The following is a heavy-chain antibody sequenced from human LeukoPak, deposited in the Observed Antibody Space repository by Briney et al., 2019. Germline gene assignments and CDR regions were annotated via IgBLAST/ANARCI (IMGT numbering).Heavy chain of an antibody. Sequence: PGGSLRLSCAASGFTFSNYAMTWVRQPPGKGLEWVSTISGSGDRTYYADSVKGRFTISRDNSKNTLYVQMNSLRAEDTAVYYCAKDRRSSWYYFQDWGQGTLVTVSS. J-gene: IGHJ1*01. CDR1: GFTFSNYA. D-gene: IGHD3-3*01. CDR3: AKDRRSSWYYFQD. V-gene: IGHV3-23*01. CDR2: ISGSGDRT.